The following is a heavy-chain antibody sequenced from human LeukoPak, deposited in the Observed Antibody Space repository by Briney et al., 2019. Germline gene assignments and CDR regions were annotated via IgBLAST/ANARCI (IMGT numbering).Heavy chain of an antibody. D-gene: IGHD2-15*01. Sequence: GGSLRLSCAASGFTFSSYSMDWVRQAPGKGLEWVSSISSSSSYIYYADSVKGRFTISRDNAKNSLYLQMNSLRAEDTAVYYCARMCGSNSLYFDYWGQGTLVTVSS. CDR2: ISSSSSYI. J-gene: IGHJ4*02. CDR3: ARMCGSNSLYFDY. V-gene: IGHV3-21*01. CDR1: GFTFSSYS.